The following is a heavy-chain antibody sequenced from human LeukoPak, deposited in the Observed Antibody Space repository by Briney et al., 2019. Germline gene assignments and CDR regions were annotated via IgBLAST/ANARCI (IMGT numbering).Heavy chain of an antibody. J-gene: IGHJ4*02. CDR3: AKLGQMTTVTTSENY. CDR1: GFTFSNAW. V-gene: IGHV3-15*01. D-gene: IGHD4-17*01. CDR2: IKSKTDGGTT. Sequence: PGGSLRLSCAASGFTFSNAWMSWVRQAPGKGLEWVGRIKSKTDGGTTDYAAPVKGRFTISRDDSKNTLYLQMNSLKTEDTAVYYCAKLGQMTTVTTSENYWGQGTLVTVSS.